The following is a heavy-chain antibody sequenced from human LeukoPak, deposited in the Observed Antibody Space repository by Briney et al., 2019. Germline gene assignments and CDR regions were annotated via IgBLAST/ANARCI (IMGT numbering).Heavy chain of an antibody. D-gene: IGHD6-13*01. V-gene: IGHV3-7*01. CDR3: ATRSSHTSSWYVYLFWDY. CDR1: GFTFSSYW. J-gene: IGHJ4*02. CDR2: INQDGSEK. Sequence: GGSPRLSCAASGFTFSSYWMTWVRQAPGKGLEWVANINQDGSEKNYVDSVKGRFTISRDNVKNSLYLQMNSLRAEDTAVYYCATRSSHTSSWYVYLFWDYWGQGALVTVSS.